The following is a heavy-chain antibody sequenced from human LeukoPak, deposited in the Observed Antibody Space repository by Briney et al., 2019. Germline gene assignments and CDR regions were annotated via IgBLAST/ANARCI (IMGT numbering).Heavy chain of an antibody. CDR3: AKDLATMVRAFDY. V-gene: IGHV3-30*02. CDR2: IRYDGSNK. D-gene: IGHD3-10*01. J-gene: IGHJ4*02. Sequence: GGPLRLSCAASGFTFSSYGMHWVRQAPGKGLEWVAFIRYDGSNKYYADSVKGRFTISRDNSKNTLYLQMNSLRAEDTAVYYCAKDLATMVRAFDYWGQGTLVTVSS. CDR1: GFTFSSYG.